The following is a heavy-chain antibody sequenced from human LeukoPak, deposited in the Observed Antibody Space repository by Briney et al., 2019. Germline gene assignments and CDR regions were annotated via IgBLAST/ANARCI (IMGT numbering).Heavy chain of an antibody. CDR1: GFSVSSNH. Sequence: GGSLRLSCAASGFSVSSNHMSWVRQAPGKGLEWVSVIYSGGNTHYADSVKGRFTISRDNSKNTLYLQMNSLRAEDTAVYYCAKDRSSSWTWTIDYWGQGTLVTVSS. CDR2: IYSGGNT. J-gene: IGHJ4*02. CDR3: AKDRSSSWTWTIDY. D-gene: IGHD6-13*01. V-gene: IGHV3-66*01.